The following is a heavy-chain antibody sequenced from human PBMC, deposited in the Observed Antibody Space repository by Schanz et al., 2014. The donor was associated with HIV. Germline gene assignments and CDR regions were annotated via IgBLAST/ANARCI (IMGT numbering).Heavy chain of an antibody. CDR2: ITESGGRT. V-gene: IGHV3-23*01. D-gene: IGHD3-22*01. J-gene: IGHJ4*02. CDR3: AKPDYDSSGNSQSHFDY. CDR1: GFTFDNYA. Sequence: EVQLLESGGGLVQPGGSLRLSCSASGFTFDNYAMTWVRQAPGKGLEWVSSITESGGRTYSADSVNGRFTISRDNSKNTLYLQMTALRTDGTAVYYCAKPDYDSSGNSQSHFDYWGPGTLVTVSS.